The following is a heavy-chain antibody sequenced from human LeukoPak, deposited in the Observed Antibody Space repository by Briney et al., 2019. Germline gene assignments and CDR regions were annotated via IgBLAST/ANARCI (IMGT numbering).Heavy chain of an antibody. V-gene: IGHV1-46*01. J-gene: IGHJ4*02. CDR3: ARDGPSLVVVIPALGY. Sequence: GASVKVSCKASGYTFTSYYMHWVRQAPGQGLEWMGIINPSGGSTGYAQKFRGRVTMTRDTSTSTVYMELSSLRSEDTAVYYCARDGPSLVVVIPALGYWGQGTLVTVSS. CDR1: GYTFTSYY. CDR2: INPSGGST. D-gene: IGHD3-22*01.